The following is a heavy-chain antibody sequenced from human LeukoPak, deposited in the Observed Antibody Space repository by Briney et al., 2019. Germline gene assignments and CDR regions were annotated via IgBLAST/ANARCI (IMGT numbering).Heavy chain of an antibody. V-gene: IGHV3-23*01. CDR1: GFTFSSYA. Sequence: GGSLRLSCAASGFTFSSYAMSWVRQAPGKGLEWVSAISGSGGSTYYADSVKGRFPISRDNSKNTLYLQMNSLRAEDSAVYYCAKSMTLQWRGFFDLWGRGTHVTVSS. CDR3: AKSMTLQWRGFFDL. CDR2: ISGSGGST. D-gene: IGHD6-19*01. J-gene: IGHJ2*01.